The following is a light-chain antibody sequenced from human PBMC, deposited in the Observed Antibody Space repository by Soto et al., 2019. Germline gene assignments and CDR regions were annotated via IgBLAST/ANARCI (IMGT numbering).Light chain of an antibody. CDR1: QSTSSY. V-gene: IGKV1-39*01. J-gene: IGKJ1*01. CDR2: AAS. Sequence: DIQMTESPSSLSASVGGRVTITCRASQSTSSYLNWYQQKPGKAPKLLSYAASSLQSGVPSRFSGSESATDFTLTIIGLQSEDFATYYCQQIYTSPRTFGHGTK. CDR3: QQIYTSPRT.